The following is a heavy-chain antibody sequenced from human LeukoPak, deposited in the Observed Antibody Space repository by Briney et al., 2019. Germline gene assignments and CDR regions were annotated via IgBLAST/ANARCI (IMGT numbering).Heavy chain of an antibody. D-gene: IGHD3-10*01. CDR3: ARMAKDYGSGSYEIDP. CDR1: GGSISSYY. Sequence: SETLSLTCTVSGGSISSYYWSWIRQPPGKGLEWIGYIYYSGSTNYNPSLKSRVTISVDTSKNQFSLKLSSVTAADTAVYYCARMAKDYGSGSYEIDPWGQGTLVTVSS. CDR2: IYYSGST. J-gene: IGHJ5*02. V-gene: IGHV4-59*12.